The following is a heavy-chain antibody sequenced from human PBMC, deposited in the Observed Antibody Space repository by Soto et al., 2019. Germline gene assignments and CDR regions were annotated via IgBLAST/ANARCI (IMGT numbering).Heavy chain of an antibody. Sequence: GALRLSCAASGFTFSNAWMSWVRQAPGKGMEWVGRIKSKTDGGTTDYAAPVKGRLTISRDDSKNTLYLQMNSLKTEDTAVYYCTKDHWVRWGRRVPPPYWGYGTLVTVSS. D-gene: IGHD1-26*01. CDR1: GFTFSNAW. CDR2: IKSKTDGGTT. J-gene: IGHJ4*01. V-gene: IGHV3-15*01. CDR3: TKDHWVRWGRRVPPPY.